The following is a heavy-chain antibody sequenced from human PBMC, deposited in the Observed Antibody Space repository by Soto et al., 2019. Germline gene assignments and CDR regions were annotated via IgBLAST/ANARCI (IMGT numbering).Heavy chain of an antibody. CDR2: IYYSGST. J-gene: IGHJ3*02. V-gene: IGHV4-31*03. CDR1: GGSISSGGYY. D-gene: IGHD2-15*01. Sequence: QVQLQESGPGLVKPSQTLSLTCTVSGGSISSGGYYWSWIRQHPGKGLEWIGYIYYSGSTYYNPSLKSRVTISVDTYKNHFSLKLSSVTAADTAVYYCAREDVVVAASTDAFDIWGQGTMVTVSS. CDR3: AREDVVVAASTDAFDI.